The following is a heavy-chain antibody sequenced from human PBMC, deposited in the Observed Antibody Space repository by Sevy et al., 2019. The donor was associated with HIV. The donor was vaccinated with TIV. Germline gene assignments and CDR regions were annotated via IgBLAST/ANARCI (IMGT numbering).Heavy chain of an antibody. CDR2: IHHSGST. CDR1: GGSINSGDYY. J-gene: IGHJ6*02. V-gene: IGHV4-30-4*01. CDR3: ATSKEYIYGPKEPNYHYGLDV. Sequence: SETLSLTCTVSGGSINSGDYYWTWLRQPPGKGLEWIGYIHHSGSTHHNASLKSRVTIFLHTSKNQFSLKLSSLTAADTAVYYCATSKEYIYGPKEPNYHYGLDVWGQGTTVTVSS. D-gene: IGHD5-18*01.